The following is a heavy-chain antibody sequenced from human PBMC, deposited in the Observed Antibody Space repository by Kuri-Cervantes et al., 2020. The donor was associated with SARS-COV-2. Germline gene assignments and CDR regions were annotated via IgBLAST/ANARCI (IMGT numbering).Heavy chain of an antibody. CDR3: ARVSVTATLYYYYYYGMDV. Sequence: GGSLRLSCAASGFTFSSYWMSWVRQAPGKGLEWVANIKQDGSEKYYVDSVKGRFTISRDNAKNSLYLQMNSLRAEDTAVYYCARVSVTATLYYYYYYGMDVWGQGTTVTGAS. D-gene: IGHD2-21*02. J-gene: IGHJ6*01. CDR1: GFTFSSYW. V-gene: IGHV3-7*03. CDR2: IKQDGSEK.